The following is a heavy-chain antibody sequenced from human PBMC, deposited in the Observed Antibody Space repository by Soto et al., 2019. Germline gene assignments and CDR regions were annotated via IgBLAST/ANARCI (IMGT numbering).Heavy chain of an antibody. CDR3: ARERRSPSGFGEVPYGMDV. D-gene: IGHD3-10*01. Sequence: SETPPVTWTVSGGSISSYYWSWIRQPPGKGLEWIGYIYYSGSTNYNPSLKSRVTISIDTSKNQFSLKLSSVTAADTAVYYCARERRSPSGFGEVPYGMDVWYPGTIVSVSS. CDR2: IYYSGST. J-gene: IGHJ6*02. V-gene: IGHV4-59*01. CDR1: GGSISSYY.